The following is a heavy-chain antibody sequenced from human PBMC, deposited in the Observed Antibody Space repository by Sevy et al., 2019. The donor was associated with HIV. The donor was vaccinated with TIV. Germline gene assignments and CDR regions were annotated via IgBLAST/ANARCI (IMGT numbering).Heavy chain of an antibody. D-gene: IGHD4-17*01. Sequence: SGPTLVNPTQTLTLTCTFSGFSLSTSGVGVGWIRQPPGKALEWLAFIYWVDDKRSTPSLKSRLTITKDTSKNHVVLTMTNMDPADKATYYCAHSPRYGGRAYDAFDIWGQGTMVTVSS. CDR2: IYWVDDK. V-gene: IGHV2-5*02. CDR1: GFSLSTSGVG. J-gene: IGHJ3*02. CDR3: AHSPRYGGRAYDAFDI.